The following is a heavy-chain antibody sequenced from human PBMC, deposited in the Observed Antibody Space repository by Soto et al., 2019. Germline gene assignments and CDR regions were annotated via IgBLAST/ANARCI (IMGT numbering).Heavy chain of an antibody. CDR3: ARPGDTAMASAHRDDYGTDV. J-gene: IGHJ6*02. CDR1: GGTFSSYA. V-gene: IGHV1-69*01. D-gene: IGHD5-18*01. CDR2: IIPIFGTA. Sequence: QVQLVQSGAEVKKPGSSVKVSCKASGGTFSSYAISWVRQAPGQGLEWMGGIIPIFGTANYAQKFQGRVTITADEATRTAYTEQSSRRSEDAAGEYGARPGDTAMASAHRDDYGTDVRGQGTTVTAS.